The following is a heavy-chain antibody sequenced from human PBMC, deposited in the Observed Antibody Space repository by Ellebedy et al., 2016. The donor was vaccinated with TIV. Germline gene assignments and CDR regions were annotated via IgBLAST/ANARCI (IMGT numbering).Heavy chain of an antibody. CDR3: ATLKSYFSASGSYNNWYFDY. D-gene: IGHD3-10*01. Sequence: AASVKVSCKASGYTFTSYALNWVRQAPGQGLEWMGWINTNTGNPTYARAFTGRFVFSLDISVTTAFLQISSLKAEDTAVYYCATLKSYFSASGSYNNWYFDYWGQGTLVTVSS. V-gene: IGHV7-4-1*02. CDR1: GYTFTSYA. CDR2: INTNTGNP. J-gene: IGHJ4*02.